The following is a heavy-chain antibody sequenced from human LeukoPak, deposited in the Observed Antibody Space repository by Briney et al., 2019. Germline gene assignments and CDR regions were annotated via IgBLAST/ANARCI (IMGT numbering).Heavy chain of an antibody. J-gene: IGHJ4*02. Sequence: GGSLRLSCAASGFTFSSYAMSWVRQAPGKGLEWVSAISGSGGSTYYADSVKGRFTISRDNSKNTLYLQMNSLRAEDTAVYYCAKDLERGVGSWPYFDYWGQGTLVTVSS. V-gene: IGHV3-23*01. D-gene: IGHD6-13*01. CDR3: AKDLERGVGSWPYFDY. CDR1: GFTFSSYA. CDR2: ISGSGGST.